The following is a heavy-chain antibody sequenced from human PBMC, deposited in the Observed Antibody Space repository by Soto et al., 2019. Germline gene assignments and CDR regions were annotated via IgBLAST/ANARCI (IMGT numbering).Heavy chain of an antibody. CDR3: ARDLRAWQFDY. J-gene: IGHJ4*02. Sequence: PSETLSLTCTVSGGSISSYYWSWIRQPPGKGLEWIGYIYYSGSTNYNPSLKSRVTISVDTSKNQFSLKLSSVTAADTAVYYCARDLRAWQFDYWGQGTLVTVSS. V-gene: IGHV4-59*01. CDR2: IYYSGST. CDR1: GGSISSYY.